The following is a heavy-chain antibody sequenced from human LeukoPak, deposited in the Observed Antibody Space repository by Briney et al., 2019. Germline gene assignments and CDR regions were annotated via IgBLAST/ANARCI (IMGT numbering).Heavy chain of an antibody. Sequence: GESLEISCNGSGNSFTSDCIGWVRQMPGKGLEWMGIIFPGDSDTRYSPSFKGQVTISADKSISTAYLQWSSLKASDTAMYYCARHYDFDYWGQGTLVTVSS. CDR3: ARHYDFDY. CDR1: GNSFTSDC. J-gene: IGHJ4*02. D-gene: IGHD3-16*01. CDR2: IFPGDSDT. V-gene: IGHV5-51*01.